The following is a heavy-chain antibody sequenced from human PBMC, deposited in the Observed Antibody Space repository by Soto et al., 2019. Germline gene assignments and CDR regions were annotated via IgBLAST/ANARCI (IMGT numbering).Heavy chain of an antibody. D-gene: IGHD2-2*01. CDR1: GYTFTSYG. Sequence: ASVKVSCKASGYTFTSYGISWVRQAPGQGLEWMGWISAYNGNTNYAQKLQGRVTMTTDTSTSTAYMGLRSLRSDDTAVYYCARERGPYCSSTSCLTYRYWGQGTLVTVSS. V-gene: IGHV1-18*01. CDR3: ARERGPYCSSTSCLTYRY. J-gene: IGHJ4*02. CDR2: ISAYNGNT.